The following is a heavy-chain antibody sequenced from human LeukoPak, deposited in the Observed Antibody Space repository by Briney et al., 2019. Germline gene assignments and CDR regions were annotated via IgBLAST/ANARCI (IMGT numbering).Heavy chain of an antibody. CDR1: GFTFSLYG. D-gene: IGHD2-21*02. J-gene: IGHJ4*02. CDR2: IQNDGSNK. Sequence: AGGSLRLSCAASGFTFSLYGIHWVRQAPGKGLEWVAFIQNDGSNKYYADSVKGRFTISRDNSKNTLYLQMNSLRPDDTAMYYCAKDRIVLVTATFDYWGQETLVTVSS. V-gene: IGHV3-30*02. CDR3: AKDRIVLVTATFDY.